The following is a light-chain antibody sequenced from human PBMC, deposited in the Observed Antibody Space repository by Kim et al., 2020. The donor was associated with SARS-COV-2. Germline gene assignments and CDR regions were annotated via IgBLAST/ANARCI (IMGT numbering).Light chain of an antibody. Sequence: GKTVTISRTRRSGSLASRFVPWYQPRPGRSPTHVIYGENRRPSGVPDRFSGSFDSSSNSASLTISGLKTEDEADYYCQSYDRSNHVFGGGTQLTVL. CDR2: GEN. J-gene: IGLJ3*02. CDR3: QSYDRSNHV. CDR1: SGSLASRF. V-gene: IGLV6-57*01.